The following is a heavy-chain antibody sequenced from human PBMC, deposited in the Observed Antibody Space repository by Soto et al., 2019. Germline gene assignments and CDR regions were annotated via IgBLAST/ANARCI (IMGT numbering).Heavy chain of an antibody. J-gene: IGHJ5*02. CDR2: ICYSGST. Sequence: QVQLQESGPGLVKPSQTLSLTCTVSGGSISSGGNYWSGIRQHPGKGLEWLGYICYSGSTYSNPSLTSRVTISVDTSKNQSSLKLSSVTAADTAVYYCARDPTPWGQGTLVTVSS. CDR3: ARDPTP. CDR1: GGSISSGGNY. V-gene: IGHV4-31*03.